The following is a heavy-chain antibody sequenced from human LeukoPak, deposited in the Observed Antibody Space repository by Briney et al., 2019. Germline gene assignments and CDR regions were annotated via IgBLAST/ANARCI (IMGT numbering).Heavy chain of an antibody. CDR2: IYYSGST. V-gene: IGHV4-59*12. J-gene: IGHJ4*02. Sequence: PSETLSLTCTVSGGSISGYYWSWIRQPPGKGLEWIGYIYYSGSTNYNPSLNSRVTISVDTSKNQFSLKLSSVTAADTAVYYCARLPTTRLPLYWGQGTLVTVSS. CDR3: ARLPTTRLPLY. CDR1: GGSISGYY. D-gene: IGHD4-17*01.